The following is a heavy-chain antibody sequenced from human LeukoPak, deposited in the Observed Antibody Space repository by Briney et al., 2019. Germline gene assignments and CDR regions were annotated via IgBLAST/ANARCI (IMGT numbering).Heavy chain of an antibody. CDR1: GFTFSSYA. D-gene: IGHD3-10*01. V-gene: IGHV4-34*01. CDR2: INHSGST. Sequence: GSLRLSCAASGFTFSSYAMSWIRQPPGKGLEWIGEINHSGSTNYNPSLKSRVTISVDTSKNQFSLKLSSVTAADTAVYYCAREGVRGVIITSDAFDIWGQGTMVTVSS. CDR3: AREGVRGVIITSDAFDI. J-gene: IGHJ3*02.